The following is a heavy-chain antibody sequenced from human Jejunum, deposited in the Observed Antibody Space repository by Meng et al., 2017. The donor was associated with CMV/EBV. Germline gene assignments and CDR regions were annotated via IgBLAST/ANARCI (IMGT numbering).Heavy chain of an antibody. Sequence: QVQRVESGAKVKKPGASGKVSCKASGYIFNNYGVSWVRQAPGQGPEWMGWISAYNCNTNYAQNFQGRFTMTTDTSTSTAYMELRSLRSDDTAVYYCARDLPGGTKGTWLDLWGQGTLVTASS. CDR3: ARDLPGGTKGTWLDL. J-gene: IGHJ5*02. CDR1: GYIFNNYG. CDR2: ISAYNCNT. D-gene: IGHD1-14*01. V-gene: IGHV1-18*01.